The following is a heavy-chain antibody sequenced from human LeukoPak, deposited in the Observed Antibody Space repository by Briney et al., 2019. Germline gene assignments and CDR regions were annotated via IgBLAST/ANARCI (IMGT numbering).Heavy chain of an antibody. V-gene: IGHV4-39*01. J-gene: IGHJ4*02. D-gene: IGHD2-21*01. CDR3: ARHPAYWVDY. CDR1: GGSISSSSYY. Sequence: SETLSLTCTVSGGSISSSSYYWGWIRQPPGKGLEWIGSIYYSGSTYYNPSLKSRVTISVDTSKNQFSLKLCSVTAADTAVYYCARHPAYWVDYWGQGTLVTVSS. CDR2: IYYSGST.